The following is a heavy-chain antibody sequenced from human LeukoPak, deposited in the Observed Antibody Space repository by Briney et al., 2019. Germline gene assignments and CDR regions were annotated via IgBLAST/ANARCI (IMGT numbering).Heavy chain of an antibody. Sequence: GASVKVSCKASGGTFSSYAISWVRQAPGQGLEWMGRIIPIFGTANYAQKFQGRVTITTDESTSTAYMELSSLRSEDTAVYYCAVVPITMIVVVMEAFDIWGQGTMVTVSS. D-gene: IGHD3-22*01. CDR3: AVVPITMIVVVMEAFDI. CDR1: GGTFSSYA. CDR2: IIPIFGTA. V-gene: IGHV1-69*05. J-gene: IGHJ3*02.